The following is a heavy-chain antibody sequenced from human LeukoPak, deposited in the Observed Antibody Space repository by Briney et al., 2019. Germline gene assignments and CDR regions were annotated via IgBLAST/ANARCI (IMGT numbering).Heavy chain of an antibody. D-gene: IGHD2-15*01. V-gene: IGHV3-23*01. J-gene: IGHJ3*02. CDR3: ATDNDVAFDI. Sequence: PGGSLRLSCEVSGFTFSSYAMSWVRQAPGKGLEWVSTISGSGGSTYYAGSVKGRFTISRDNSKNTLYLQMNSLRAEDTAVYYCATDNDVAFDIWGQGTMVTVSS. CDR2: ISGSGGST. CDR1: GFTFSSYA.